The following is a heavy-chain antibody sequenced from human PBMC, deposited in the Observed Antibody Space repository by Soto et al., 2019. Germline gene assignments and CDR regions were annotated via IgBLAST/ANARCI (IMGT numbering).Heavy chain of an antibody. V-gene: IGHV1-18*01. D-gene: IGHD6-19*01. CDR3: ARDQYSSGWYDLDC. CDR1: GYTFTSYG. CDR2: ISVYNGNT. Sequence: QVQLVQSGAEVKKPGASVKVSCKASGYTFTSYGISWVRQAPGQGLEWMGWISVYNGNTDYAQKFQGRVTMTTDTSTSTAYMELRSLRSDDTAMYYCARDQYSSGWYDLDCWGQGTLVTVS. J-gene: IGHJ4*02.